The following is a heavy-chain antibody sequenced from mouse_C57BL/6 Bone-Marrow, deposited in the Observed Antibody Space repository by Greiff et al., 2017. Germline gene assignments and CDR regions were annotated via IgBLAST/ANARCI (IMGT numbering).Heavy chain of an antibody. D-gene: IGHD1-1*01. CDR2: IHPNSGST. Sequence: QVQLQQPGAELVKPGASVKLSCKASGYTFTRYWMHWVKQRPGQGLEWIGMIHPNSGSTNYNEKFKSKATLTVDKSSSTAYMQLSSLTSEDSAVYYCARPLITTVVAHYAMDYWGQGTSVTVSS. CDR1: GYTFTRYW. CDR3: ARPLITTVVAHYAMDY. V-gene: IGHV1-64*01. J-gene: IGHJ4*01.